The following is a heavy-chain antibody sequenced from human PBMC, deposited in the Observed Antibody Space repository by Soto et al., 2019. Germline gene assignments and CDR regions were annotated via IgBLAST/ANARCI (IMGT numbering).Heavy chain of an antibody. J-gene: IGHJ4*02. CDR2: ISSSSSTI. V-gene: IGHV3-48*01. CDR1: GFTFSSYS. Sequence: GESLKISCAASGFTFSSYSMNWVRQAPGKGLEWVSYISSSSSTIYYADSVKGRFTISRDNAKNSLYLQMNSLRAEDTAVYYCARDRGRTAADYWGQGTLVTVSS. D-gene: IGHD6-13*01. CDR3: ARDRGRTAADY.